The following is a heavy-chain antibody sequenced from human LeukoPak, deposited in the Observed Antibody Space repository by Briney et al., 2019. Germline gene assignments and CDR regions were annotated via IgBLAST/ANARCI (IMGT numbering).Heavy chain of an antibody. D-gene: IGHD1-26*01. V-gene: IGHV3-30-3*01. CDR2: ISYDGSNK. Sequence: GGSLRLSCAASGFTFSSYAMHWVRQAPGKGLEWVAVISYDGSNKYYADSVKGRFTISRDNSKNTLYLQMNSLRAEDTAVYYCARDHLISGSYSFYFDYWGQGTLVTVSS. CDR3: ARDHLISGSYSFYFDY. CDR1: GFTFSSYA. J-gene: IGHJ4*02.